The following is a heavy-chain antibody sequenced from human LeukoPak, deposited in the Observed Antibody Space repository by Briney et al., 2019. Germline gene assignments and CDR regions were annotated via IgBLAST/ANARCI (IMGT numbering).Heavy chain of an antibody. CDR1: GGSISSYY. CDR3: AKGGSYWYFDL. V-gene: IGHV4-59*01. Sequence: PSETLSLTRTVPGGSISSYYWSWIRQPPGKGLEWIGYIYYSGSTNYNPSLKSRVTISVDTSKNQFSLKLSSVTAADTAVYYCAKGGSYWYFDLWGRGTLVTVSS. J-gene: IGHJ2*01. CDR2: IYYSGST. D-gene: IGHD1-26*01.